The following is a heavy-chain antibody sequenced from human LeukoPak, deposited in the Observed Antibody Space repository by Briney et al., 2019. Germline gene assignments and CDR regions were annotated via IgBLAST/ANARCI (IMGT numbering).Heavy chain of an antibody. J-gene: IGHJ4*02. CDR3: ARDGETSNWGVLF. V-gene: IGHV3-48*04. CDR2: ISSSGSTI. CDR1: GFTFSSYS. D-gene: IGHD7-27*01. Sequence: GGSLRLSCAVSGFTFSSYSMNWVRQAPGKGLEWVSYISSSGSTIYYADSVKGRFTISRDNAKNSLYLQMNSLRAEDTAVYYCARDGETSNWGVLFWGQGTLVTVSS.